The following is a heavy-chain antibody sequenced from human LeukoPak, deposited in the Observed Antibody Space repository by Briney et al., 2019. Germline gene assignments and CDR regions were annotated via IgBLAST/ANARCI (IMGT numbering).Heavy chain of an antibody. CDR3: AKDMVGVGGDAFDI. CDR1: GFTFDDYA. D-gene: IGHD2-8*01. Sequence: SGRSLRLSCAASGFTFDDYAMPWVRQAPGKGLEWVSGISWNSGSIGYADSVKGRFTISRDNAKNSLYLQMNSLRAEDTALYYCAKDMVGVGGDAFDIWGQGTMVTVSS. V-gene: IGHV3-9*01. J-gene: IGHJ3*02. CDR2: ISWNSGSI.